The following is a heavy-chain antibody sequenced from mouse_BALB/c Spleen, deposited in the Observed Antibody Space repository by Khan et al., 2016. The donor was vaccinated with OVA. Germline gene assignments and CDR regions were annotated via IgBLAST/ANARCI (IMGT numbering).Heavy chain of an antibody. V-gene: IGHV1-4*01. J-gene: IGHJ3*01. D-gene: IGHD2-14*01. CDR3: VRDGAYHRNDGWIAY. Sequence: QVRLQQSGAELARPGASVKMSCKASGYTFTSYTIHWIKKRPRQGLEWIGYINPSNGYTNYNQKFKDKATLTTDTSSTTVYLQLRSLTSDYSAVYNCVRDGAYHRNDGWIAYWGQGTLVTVSA. CDR2: INPSNGYT. CDR1: GYTFTSYT.